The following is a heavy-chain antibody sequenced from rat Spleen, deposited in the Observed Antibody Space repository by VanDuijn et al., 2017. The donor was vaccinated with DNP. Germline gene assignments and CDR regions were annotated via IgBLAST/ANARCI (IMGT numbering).Heavy chain of an antibody. J-gene: IGHJ4*01. CDR1: GFPFSDYF. CDR2: ISHDGGGT. Sequence: EVRLVESGGGLVQPGRSLKLSCAASGFPFSDYFMAWVRQAPNKGLEWVASISHDGGGTFYGDSVKGRFTISRENATTTLYLQMNSLRSEDTATYYCASFNWLAPWGQGASVTVSS. CDR3: ASFNWLAP. D-gene: IGHD3-6*01. V-gene: IGHV5-22*01.